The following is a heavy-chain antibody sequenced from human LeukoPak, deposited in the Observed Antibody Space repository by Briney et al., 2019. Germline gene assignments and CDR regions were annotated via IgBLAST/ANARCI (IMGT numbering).Heavy chain of an antibody. CDR3: ARGSRNCSGGSCYPVNGGGRGAYFYSYYMDV. CDR1: GYSISSGYY. V-gene: IGHV4-38-2*02. D-gene: IGHD2-15*01. J-gene: IGHJ6*03. CDR2: IYYSGST. Sequence: SETLSLTCTVSGYSISSGYYWGWIRQPPGKGLEWIGSIYYSGSTNYNPSLKSRVTISVDTSKNQFSLKLSSVTAADTAVYYCARGSRNCSGGSCYPVNGGGRGAYFYSYYMDVWGKGTTVTVSS.